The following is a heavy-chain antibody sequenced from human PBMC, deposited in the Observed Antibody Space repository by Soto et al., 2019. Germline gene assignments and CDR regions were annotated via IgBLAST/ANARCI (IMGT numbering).Heavy chain of an antibody. J-gene: IGHJ6*02. Sequence: GGSLRLSCAASGFIFSTSDMHWFRQPTGKGLEWVSTIGAAGDTYYPGSVKGRFTISRENAKNSLYLQMNSLRAEDTAVYYCTRGQGGIAESYYYGTDVWGQGTTVTVSS. D-gene: IGHD6-13*01. V-gene: IGHV3-13*01. CDR2: IGAAGDT. CDR1: GFIFSTSD. CDR3: TRGQGGIAESYYYGTDV.